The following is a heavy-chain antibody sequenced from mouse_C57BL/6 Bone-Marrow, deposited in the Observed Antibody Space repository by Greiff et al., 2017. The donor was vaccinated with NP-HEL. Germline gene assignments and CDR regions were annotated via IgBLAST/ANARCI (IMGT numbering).Heavy chain of an antibody. Sequence: VESGGGLVQPGGSLKLSCAASGFTFSDYYMYWVRQTPEKRLEWVAYISNGGGSTYYPDTVKGRFTISRDNAKNTLYLQMSRLKSEDTAMYYCARLYGIYAMDYWGQGTSVTVSS. D-gene: IGHD1-1*01. CDR3: ARLYGIYAMDY. CDR1: GFTFSDYY. V-gene: IGHV5-12*01. J-gene: IGHJ4*01. CDR2: ISNGGGST.